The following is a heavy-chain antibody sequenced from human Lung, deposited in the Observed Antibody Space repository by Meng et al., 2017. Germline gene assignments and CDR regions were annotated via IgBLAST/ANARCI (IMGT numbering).Heavy chain of an antibody. Sequence: QVQGVQSGAEVRNPGALVKVSCKTSGYTFIRHGITWVRQAPGQGLEWMGWISVHNGNTNYAEKFQGRVTMTTDTSTNTAYMELRSLTSDDTAVYYCARDLKPEGIATEYLDYWGQGTLVTVSS. J-gene: IGHJ4*02. CDR2: ISVHNGNT. V-gene: IGHV1-18*01. CDR3: ARDLKPEGIATEYLDY. CDR1: GYTFIRHG. D-gene: IGHD6-13*01.